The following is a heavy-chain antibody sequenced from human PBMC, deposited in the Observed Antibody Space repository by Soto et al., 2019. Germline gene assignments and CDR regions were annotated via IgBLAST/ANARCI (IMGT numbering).Heavy chain of an antibody. V-gene: IGHV4-34*01. J-gene: IGHJ6*02. CDR3: ARGLGVVPFYYYYGMDV. CDR2: INHSGST. D-gene: IGHD2-2*01. CDR1: GGSFSGYY. Sequence: SETLSLTCAVYGGSFSGYYWSWIRQPPGKGLEWIGEINHSGSTNYNPSLKSRVTISVDTSKNQFSLKLSSVTAADTAVYYCARGLGVVPFYYYYGMDVWGQGTTVTVSS.